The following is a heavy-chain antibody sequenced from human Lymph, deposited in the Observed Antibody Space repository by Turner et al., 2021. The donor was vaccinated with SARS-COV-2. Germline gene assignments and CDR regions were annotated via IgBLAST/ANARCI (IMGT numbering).Heavy chain of an antibody. CDR2: ISYDGSNK. D-gene: IGHD3-10*01. J-gene: IGHJ4*02. V-gene: IGHV3-30-3*01. Sequence: QVQLVESGGGVVQPGRSLRLPCAASGFTFNNYPMHWVRQAPGKGREWVAVISYDGSNKYYADSVKGRFTISRDNSKNTLYLQMKSLRAEDTAVYYCARDSSGSGTLDYWGQGTLVTVSS. CDR3: ARDSSGSGTLDY. CDR1: GFTFNNYP.